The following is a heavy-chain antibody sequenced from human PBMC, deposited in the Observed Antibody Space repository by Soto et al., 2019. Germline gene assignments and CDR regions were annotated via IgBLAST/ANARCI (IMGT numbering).Heavy chain of an antibody. CDR3: ARGGYSNYYYGMDV. CDR2: INRSGST. Sequence: KTSETLSLTCAVYGGSFSGYYWSWIRQPPGKGLEWIGKINRSGSTNYNPSLKSRVTISVDTSKNQFSLKLSSVTAADTAVYYCARGGYSNYYYGMDVWGQGTTVTVSS. J-gene: IGHJ6*02. D-gene: IGHD4-4*01. V-gene: IGHV4-34*01. CDR1: GGSFSGYY.